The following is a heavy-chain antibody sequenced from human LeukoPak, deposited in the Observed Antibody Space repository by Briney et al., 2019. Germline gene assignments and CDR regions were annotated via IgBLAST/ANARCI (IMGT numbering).Heavy chain of an antibody. J-gene: IGHJ5*02. CDR3: ARGVLVVVPAARGWFDP. Sequence: GASVKVSCKASGGTFSSYAISWVRQAPGQGPEWMGGIIPIFGTANYAQKFQGRVTITADESTSTAYMELSSLRSEDTAVYYCARGVLVVVPAARGWFDPWGQGTLVTVSS. V-gene: IGHV1-69*13. CDR2: IIPIFGTA. CDR1: GGTFSSYA. D-gene: IGHD2-2*01.